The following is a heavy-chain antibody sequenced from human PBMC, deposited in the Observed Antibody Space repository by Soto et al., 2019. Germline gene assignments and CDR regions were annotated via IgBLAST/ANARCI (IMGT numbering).Heavy chain of an antibody. CDR1: GFTFSDHY. J-gene: IGHJ4*02. CDR2: ARNKVNGYTT. CDR3: KTVTTVDYYFDY. V-gene: IGHV3-72*01. D-gene: IGHD4-17*01. Sequence: GGSLRLSCAASGFTFSDHYMDWVRQAPGKGLEWVGRARNKVNGYTTAYAASVKGRFIISRDDSTNSLYLQMSSLKTEDTAVYYCKTVTTVDYYFDYWGQGTLVTVSS.